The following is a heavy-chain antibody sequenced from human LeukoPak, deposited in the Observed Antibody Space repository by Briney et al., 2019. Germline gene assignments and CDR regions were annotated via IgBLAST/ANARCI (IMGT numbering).Heavy chain of an antibody. CDR3: ARSSLLWFGELLLYNWFDP. V-gene: IGHV1-46*01. CDR2: INPSGGST. D-gene: IGHD3-10*01. Sequence: ASVKVSCKASGYTFTSYYMHWVRQAPGQGLEWMGIINPSGGSTSYAQKFQGRVTMTRDMSTSTVYMELSSLRSEDTAVYYCARSSLLWFGELLLYNWFDPWGQGTLVTVSS. CDR1: GYTFTSYY. J-gene: IGHJ5*02.